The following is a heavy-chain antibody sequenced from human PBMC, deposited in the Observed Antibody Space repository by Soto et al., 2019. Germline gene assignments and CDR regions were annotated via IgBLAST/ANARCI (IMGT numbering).Heavy chain of an antibody. J-gene: IGHJ4*02. V-gene: IGHV5-51*01. CDR1: GYIFTNSW. CDR3: ARVRILSGLFRSFDY. CDR2: IYPGDSDT. Sequence: GESLKISCKGSGYIFTNSWIGWVRQMPGKGLEWMGIIYPGDSDTRYSPSFQGQVTISADKSITTAYLQWSSLTASDTAMYYCARVRILSGLFRSFDYWGQGTQVTVSS. D-gene: IGHD3-10*01.